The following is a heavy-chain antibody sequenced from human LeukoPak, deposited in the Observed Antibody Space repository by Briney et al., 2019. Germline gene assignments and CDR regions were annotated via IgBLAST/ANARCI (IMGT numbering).Heavy chain of an antibody. CDR3: ARTPCSGGSCYSWAFDI. CDR2: IYHSGST. CDR1: GYSISSGYY. D-gene: IGHD2-15*01. J-gene: IGHJ3*02. Sequence: PSETLSLTCTVSGYSISSGYYWGWIRQPPGKGLEWIGSIYHSGSTYYNPSLKSRVTISVDTSKNQFSLKLSSVTATDTAVYYCARTPCSGGSCYSWAFDIWGQGTMVTVSS. V-gene: IGHV4-38-2*02.